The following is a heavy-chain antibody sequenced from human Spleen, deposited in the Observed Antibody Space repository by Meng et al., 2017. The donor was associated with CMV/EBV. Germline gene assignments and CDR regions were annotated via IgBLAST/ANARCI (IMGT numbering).Heavy chain of an antibody. CDR2: INTNDGST. D-gene: IGHD2-8*01. V-gene: IGHV1-46*04. Sequence: ASVKVSCKASGYTFTTYYIHWVRQAPGQGLEWMGIINTNDGSTTYVQKLQGRVTMTRDTSTSTVYMELRSLRSDDTAVYYCARDTPIMVYAIPPALYGMDVWGQGTTVTVS. J-gene: IGHJ6*02. CDR3: ARDTPIMVYAIPPALYGMDV. CDR1: GYTFTTYY.